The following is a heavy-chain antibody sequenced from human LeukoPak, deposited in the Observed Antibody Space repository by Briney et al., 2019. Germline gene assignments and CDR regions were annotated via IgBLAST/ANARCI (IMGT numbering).Heavy chain of an antibody. CDR1: GGSISSYY. V-gene: IGHV4-59*01. Sequence: SETLSLTCTVSGGSISSYYWSWIRQPPGKGLEWSGYIYYSGSTNYNPSLKSRVTISVDTSKNQFSLKLSSVTAADTAVYYCARDGSPYYYYGMDVWGQGTTVTVSS. CDR3: ARDGSPYYYYGMDV. D-gene: IGHD1-26*01. CDR2: IYYSGST. J-gene: IGHJ6*02.